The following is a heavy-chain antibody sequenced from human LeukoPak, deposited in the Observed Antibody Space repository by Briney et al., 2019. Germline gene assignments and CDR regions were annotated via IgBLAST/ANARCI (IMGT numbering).Heavy chain of an antibody. CDR3: ARDYDL. Sequence: GGSLRLSCAASGFTFSNYWMNWVRQAPGKGLGWVANIKQDGNEKFYVDSVKGRFTISRDNAKNSLFLQMNSLRAEDTAVYYCARDYDLWGQGTLVTVSS. CDR2: IKQDGNEK. D-gene: IGHD3-3*01. V-gene: IGHV3-7*01. CDR1: GFTFSNYW. J-gene: IGHJ4*02.